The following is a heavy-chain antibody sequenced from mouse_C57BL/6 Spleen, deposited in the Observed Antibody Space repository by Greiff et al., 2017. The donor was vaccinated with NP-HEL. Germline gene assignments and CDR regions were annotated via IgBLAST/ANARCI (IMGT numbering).Heavy chain of an antibody. D-gene: IGHD1-2*01. J-gene: IGHJ4*01. Sequence: EVKLVESGGGLVKPGGSLKLSCAASGFTFSDYGMHWVRQAPEKGLEWVAYISSGSSTINYADTLKDRFTISRDNATNTVFLQMTSLRSEDTAMYYCARGVRLLDYWGQGTSVTVSS. CDR1: GFTFSDYG. CDR2: ISSGSSTI. V-gene: IGHV5-17*01. CDR3: ARGVRLLDY.